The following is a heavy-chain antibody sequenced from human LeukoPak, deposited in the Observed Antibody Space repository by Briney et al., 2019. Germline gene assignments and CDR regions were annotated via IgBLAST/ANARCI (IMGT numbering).Heavy chain of an antibody. Sequence: PGGSLRVSCVGSGFIFSSYDMGWVRQAPGKGLEWVSSISRAGDRTYYEDSVKGRFTISRDNSRNTMYLQMNSLRAEDTAVYYCARGESFAFDVWGQGTMVTVSS. CDR3: ARGESFAFDV. V-gene: IGHV3-23*01. CDR2: ISRAGDRT. CDR1: GFIFSSYD. J-gene: IGHJ3*01.